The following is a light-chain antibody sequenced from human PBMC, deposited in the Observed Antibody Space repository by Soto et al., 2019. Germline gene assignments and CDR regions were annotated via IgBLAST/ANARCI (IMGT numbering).Light chain of an antibody. CDR2: GAS. J-gene: IGKJ5*01. CDR3: QQYKNWPL. V-gene: IGKV3-15*01. CDR1: HSVNSH. Sequence: MTQSPATLSVSPWERVTLSCRTSHSVNSHVAWYQQKPGQAPRLLLYGASTRATGIPVRFSGSGFGTEFTLTISSLQSEDFAVYYCQQYKNWPLFGQGTRLEI.